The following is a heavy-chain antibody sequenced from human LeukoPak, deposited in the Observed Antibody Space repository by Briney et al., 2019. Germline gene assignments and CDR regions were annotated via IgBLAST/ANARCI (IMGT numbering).Heavy chain of an antibody. CDR2: ISGSGGST. D-gene: IGHD2-2*01. CDR3: AKGVRVCSSTSCLPLKYYYYGMDV. Sequence: PGGSLRLSCAASGFTFSSNAMSWVRQAPAQGLGWVSAISGSGGSTYYADSVKGRFTISRDNSKNTLYLQMNSLRAEDTAVYYCAKGVRVCSSTSCLPLKYYYYGMDVWGQGTTVTVSS. CDR1: GFTFSSNA. V-gene: IGHV3-23*01. J-gene: IGHJ6*02.